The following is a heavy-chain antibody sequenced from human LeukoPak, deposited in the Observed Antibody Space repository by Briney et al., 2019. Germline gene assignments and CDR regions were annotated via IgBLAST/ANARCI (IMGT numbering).Heavy chain of an antibody. CDR2: IKTDGTTS. CDR1: GFGFSNFW. V-gene: IGHV3-74*01. Sequence: GGSLRLYCAASGFGFSNFWMHWVRQAPGKGLVWVSRIKTDGTTSVYADSVKGRFTISRDNAKNTLYLHMKSLRTDDTAVYFCAREADPTLYASSSPDYWGQGTPVTVSS. D-gene: IGHD2/OR15-2a*01. J-gene: IGHJ4*01. CDR3: AREADPTLYASSSPDY.